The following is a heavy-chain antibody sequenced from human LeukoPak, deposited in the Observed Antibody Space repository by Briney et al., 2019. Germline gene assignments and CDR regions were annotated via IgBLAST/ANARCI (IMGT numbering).Heavy chain of an antibody. CDR1: GYTFTSYY. CDR2: INPSGGST. V-gene: IGHV1-46*01. CDR3: AREVRYCSSTSCYTEEYYFDY. J-gene: IGHJ4*02. D-gene: IGHD2-2*02. Sequence: ASVKVSCKASGYTFTSYYMHWVRQAPGQGLEWMGIINPSGGSTSYAQKFQGRVTMTRGTSTSTVYMELSSLRSEDTAVYYCAREVRYCSSTSCYTEEYYFDYWGQGTLVTVSS.